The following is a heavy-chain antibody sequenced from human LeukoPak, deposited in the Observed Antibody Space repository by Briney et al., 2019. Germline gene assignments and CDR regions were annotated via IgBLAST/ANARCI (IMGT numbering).Heavy chain of an antibody. J-gene: IGHJ4*02. CDR1: GFTFSSYE. Sequence: GGSLRLSCAASGFTFSSYEMNWVRQAPGKGLEWVAVISYDGSNKYYADSVKGRFTISRDNSKNTLYLQMNSLRAEDTAVYYCARDITRVLRSPEEFDYWGQGTLVTVSS. CDR2: ISYDGSNK. D-gene: IGHD3-3*01. V-gene: IGHV3-30*04. CDR3: ARDITRVLRSPEEFDY.